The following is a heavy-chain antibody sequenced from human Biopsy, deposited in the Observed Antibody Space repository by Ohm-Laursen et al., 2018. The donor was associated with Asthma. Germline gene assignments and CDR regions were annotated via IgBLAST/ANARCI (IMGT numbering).Heavy chain of an antibody. V-gene: IGHV3-33*01. J-gene: IGHJ4*02. CDR2: VGSDESYT. CDR1: GFTFMTYG. CDR3: ARDFSRTIMIGGGREHYFDF. D-gene: IGHD3-16*01. Sequence: SLRLSCSASGFTFMTYGMHWVRQVPGKGLEWVATVGSDESYTDHADSVKGRFTISRDNSKNTLHLQMNSLSPEDTAVYYCARDFSRTIMIGGGREHYFDFWGQGTLVTVSS.